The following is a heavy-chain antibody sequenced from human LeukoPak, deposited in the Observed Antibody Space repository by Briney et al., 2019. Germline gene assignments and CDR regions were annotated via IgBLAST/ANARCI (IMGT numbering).Heavy chain of an antibody. CDR1: GFTFSSYA. D-gene: IGHD2-15*01. CDR3: AKDPGSGYCSGGSCYSLFDY. J-gene: IGHJ4*02. CDR2: ISGSGGST. Sequence: QSGGSLRLSCAASGFTFSSYAMSWVRQAPGKGLEWVSAISGSGGSTYYADSVKGRFTISRDNSKNTLYLQMNSLRAEDTAVYYCAKDPGSGYCSGGSCYSLFDYWGQGTLVTVSS. V-gene: IGHV3-23*01.